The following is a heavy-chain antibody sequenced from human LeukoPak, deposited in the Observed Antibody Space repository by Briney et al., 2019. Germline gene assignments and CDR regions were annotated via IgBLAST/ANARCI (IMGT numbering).Heavy chain of an antibody. CDR2: IYPGDSDT. CDR1: GYSFTRYW. J-gene: IGHJ6*02. Sequence: GESLKISCKGSGYSFTRYWIGWVRQMPGKGLEWMGIIYPGDSDTRYSPSFQGQVTISADKSISTAYLQWSSLKASDTAMYYCARREYYYYYGMDVWGQGTTVTVSS. CDR3: ARREYYYYYGMDV. V-gene: IGHV5-51*01.